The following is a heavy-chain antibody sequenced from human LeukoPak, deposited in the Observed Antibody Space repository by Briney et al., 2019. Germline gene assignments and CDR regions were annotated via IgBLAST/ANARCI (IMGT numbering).Heavy chain of an antibody. CDR3: ARDDTAVATCFDY. J-gene: IGHJ4*02. Sequence: GGSLRLSCAASGFTFSRYNMNWVRQAPGKGLEWVSSISSGSSYIYYADSVKGRFTISRDNAKNSLYLQMNSLRAEDTAVYYCARDDTAVATCFDYRGQGTLVTVSS. V-gene: IGHV3-21*01. D-gene: IGHD6-19*01. CDR2: ISSGSSYI. CDR1: GFTFSRYN.